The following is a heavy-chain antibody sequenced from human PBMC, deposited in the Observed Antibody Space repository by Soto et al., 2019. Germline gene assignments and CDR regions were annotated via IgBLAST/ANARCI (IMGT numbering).Heavy chain of an antibody. D-gene: IGHD2-15*01. Sequence: QVHFLQSGAEVKKPGASVKVSCKAFGYTFSNYPIHWVRQAPGQRLEWLGWIDPDKGNTKYSQTFQGRVTITRDTSARTAYVELSSLSSEDTAVYYCARDSGIVALYALDVWGQGTTVTVSS. CDR3: ARDSGIVALYALDV. J-gene: IGHJ6*02. V-gene: IGHV1-3*01. CDR1: GYTFSNYP. CDR2: IDPDKGNT.